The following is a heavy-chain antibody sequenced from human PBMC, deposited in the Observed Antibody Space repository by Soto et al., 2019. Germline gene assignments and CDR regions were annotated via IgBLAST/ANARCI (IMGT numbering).Heavy chain of an antibody. J-gene: IGHJ6*02. CDR3: ARSECCVGGTTAHYYYHGGFDV. D-gene: IGHD5-12*01. Sequence: QVQLVQSGAEVKKPGPSVKVSCKASGGTFSSYAISWVRQAPGQGLEWMGGIIPIFGRANYAEKVQGRVTFTADESTSTADKEQSSLRSEKTGVYYWARSECCVGGTTAHYYYHGGFDVWGQGTMVTVSS. CDR1: GGTFSSYA. CDR2: IIPIFGRA. V-gene: IGHV1-69*12.